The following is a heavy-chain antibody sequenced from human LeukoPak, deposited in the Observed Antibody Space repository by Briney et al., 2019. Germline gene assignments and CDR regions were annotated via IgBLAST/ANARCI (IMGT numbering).Heavy chain of an antibody. CDR3: ARDPEAAADY. J-gene: IGHJ4*02. V-gene: IGHV3-20*04. CDR1: GFTFDDYG. D-gene: IGHD6-13*01. CDR2: INWNAGST. Sequence: PGGSLRLSCAPSGFTFDDYGMSWVREAPRKGHGSVSGINWNAGSTGYADSVKGRFTISRDNAKNSLYLQMNSLRAEDTALYYGARDPEAAADYWGQGTLVTVSS.